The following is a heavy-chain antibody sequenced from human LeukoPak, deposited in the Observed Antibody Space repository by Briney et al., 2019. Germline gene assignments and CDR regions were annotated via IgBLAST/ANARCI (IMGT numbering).Heavy chain of an antibody. D-gene: IGHD3-22*01. J-gene: IGHJ3*02. Sequence: ASVKVSCKTSGYTFTSYDVNWVRQVTGHGLEWVGGMDGNSGKTAYAQNFLGRVTITRNTSISTAYMELSSLRSEDTAVYYCARLYYYASSGYDALDIWGQGTMVAVSS. CDR3: ARLYYYASSGYDALDI. CDR2: MDGNSGKT. CDR1: GYTFTSYD. V-gene: IGHV1-8*01.